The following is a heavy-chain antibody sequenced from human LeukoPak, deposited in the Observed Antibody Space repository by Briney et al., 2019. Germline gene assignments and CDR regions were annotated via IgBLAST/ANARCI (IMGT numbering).Heavy chain of an antibody. V-gene: IGHV5-51*01. CDR1: GYSFTSYW. CDR2: IYPGDSDT. D-gene: IGHD3-9*01. J-gene: IGHJ3*02. Sequence: GESLKISCKGSGYSFTSYWIGWVRQMPGKGLEWMGIIYPGDSDTRYSPSFQGQVTISADKSISTAYLQWSSLKASDTAMYYCARQWGSYDILTGYYFFVDAFDIWGQGTMVTVSS. CDR3: ARQWGSYDILTGYYFFVDAFDI.